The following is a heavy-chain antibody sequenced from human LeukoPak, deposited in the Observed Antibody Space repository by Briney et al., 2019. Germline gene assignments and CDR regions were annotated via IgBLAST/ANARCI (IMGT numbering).Heavy chain of an antibody. CDR3: ARDRSGHSGYDFGY. Sequence: GASVKASCKASGYTFTSYHINWVRQAPGQGLEWMGWINPYSGAANYAQNFQSRVTMTRDTSISTTYMELSRLKSDDTAIYYCARDRSGHSGYDFGYWGQGPLVTVSS. D-gene: IGHD5-12*01. CDR1: GYTFTSYH. J-gene: IGHJ4*02. V-gene: IGHV1-2*02. CDR2: INPYSGAA.